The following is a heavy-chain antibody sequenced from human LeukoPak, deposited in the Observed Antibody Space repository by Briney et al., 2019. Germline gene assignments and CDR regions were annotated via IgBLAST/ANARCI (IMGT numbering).Heavy chain of an antibody. CDR2: ISGSGGST. V-gene: IGHV3-23*01. CDR3: AKGTRGWYYYGMDV. CDR1: GFTFSSYA. Sequence: GGSLRLSCAASGFTFSSYAMSWVRQAPGEGLEWVSAISGSGGSTYYADSVKGRFTISRDNSKNTLYLQMNSLRAEDTAVYYCAKGTRGWYYYGMDVWGQGTTVTVSS. J-gene: IGHJ6*02. D-gene: IGHD6-19*01.